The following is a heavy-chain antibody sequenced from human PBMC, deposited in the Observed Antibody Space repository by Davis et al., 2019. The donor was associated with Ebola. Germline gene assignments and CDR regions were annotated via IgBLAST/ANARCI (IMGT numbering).Heavy chain of an antibody. J-gene: IGHJ3*02. Sequence: LRLSCSVSGGSLSSGPYYWSWIRQDPGKGLRWIGNVYSSGITYYNPSLKSRVSMSVDTSKNQFSLKLNSVTAADTAVYFCARGSDGSLLDAFDIWGQGTLVTVSS. CDR3: ARGSDGSLLDAFDI. V-gene: IGHV4-31*03. CDR1: GGSLSSGPYY. D-gene: IGHD1-26*01. CDR2: VYSSGIT.